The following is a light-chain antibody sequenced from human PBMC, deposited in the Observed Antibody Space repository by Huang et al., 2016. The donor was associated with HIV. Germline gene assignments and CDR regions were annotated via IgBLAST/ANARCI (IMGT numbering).Light chain of an antibody. Sequence: DIQMTQSPSSLSASVGDRVTITCQASQDIGKYLNWYQQRPGTAPKFLVSHASSLETGVSSRFSGKGSETNFNFIINIRQPEDTATYYCQQYDNLYTCGQGTKLEIK. CDR3: QQYDNLYT. CDR2: HAS. J-gene: IGKJ2*01. V-gene: IGKV1-33*01. CDR1: QDIGKY.